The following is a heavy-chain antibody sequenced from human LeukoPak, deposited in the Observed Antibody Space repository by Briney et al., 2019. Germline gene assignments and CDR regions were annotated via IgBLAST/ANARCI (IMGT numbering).Heavy chain of an antibody. CDR2: ISYDGSNK. CDR3: AKVNRGYSYGFFDY. Sequence: GRSLRLSCAASGFTFSSEGMHWVRQAPGKELEWVAVISYDGSNKYYADSVKGRFTISRDNSKNTLYLQMNSLRAEDTAVYYCAKVNRGYSYGFFDYWGQGTLVTVSS. CDR1: GFTFSSEG. J-gene: IGHJ4*02. V-gene: IGHV3-30*18. D-gene: IGHD5-18*01.